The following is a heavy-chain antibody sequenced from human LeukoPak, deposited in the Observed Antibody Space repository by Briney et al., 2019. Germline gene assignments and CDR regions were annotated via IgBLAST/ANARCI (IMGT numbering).Heavy chain of an antibody. D-gene: IGHD1-26*01. CDR1: GYTFISYG. V-gene: IGHV1-18*01. CDR3: AKAPFSGSYYGPAYFDH. J-gene: IGHJ4*02. CDR2: ISPYNGNT. Sequence: GASVKVSCKASGYTFISYGISWVRQAPGQGLEWMGWISPYNGNTNYAQKLQGRVTMTTDTSTSTAYMELRSLRSDDTAVYYCAKAPFSGSYYGPAYFDHWGQGTLVTVSS.